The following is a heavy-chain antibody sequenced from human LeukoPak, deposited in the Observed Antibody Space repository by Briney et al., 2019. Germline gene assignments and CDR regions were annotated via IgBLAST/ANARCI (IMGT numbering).Heavy chain of an antibody. D-gene: IGHD4-23*01. V-gene: IGHV3-7*04. CDR3: ARELGDYGGKAK. CDR2: IKQDGSEK. J-gene: IGHJ4*02. Sequence: PGGSLRLSCAGSGFTFSSYWMSWVPQAPGKGREWGANIKQDGSEKHYVDSVRGRFTISKDNARNSLYLQMNSLRAEDTAVYHCARELGDYGGKAKWGQGTLVTVSS. CDR1: GFTFSSYW.